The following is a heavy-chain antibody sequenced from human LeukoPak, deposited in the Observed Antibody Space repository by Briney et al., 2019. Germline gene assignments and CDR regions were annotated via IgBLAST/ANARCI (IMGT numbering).Heavy chain of an antibody. CDR1: GYSFTSYW. Sequence: GESLQISCKGSGYSFTSYWIGWGRQLPGKGLEGMGIIYPGDSDTRYSPSFQGQVTISADKSISTAYLQWSSLKASDTAMYYCARFDGYHNFDYWGQGTLVTVSS. V-gene: IGHV5-51*01. D-gene: IGHD3-9*01. CDR3: ARFDGYHNFDY. J-gene: IGHJ4*02. CDR2: IYPGDSDT.